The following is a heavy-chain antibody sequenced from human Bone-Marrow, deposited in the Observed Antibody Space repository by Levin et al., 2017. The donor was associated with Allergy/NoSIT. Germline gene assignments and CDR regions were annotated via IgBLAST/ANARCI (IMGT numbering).Heavy chain of an antibody. V-gene: IGHV3-30*18. J-gene: IGHJ6*02. CDR1: GFTFSSYG. Sequence: GGSLRLSCAASGFTFSSYGMHWVRQAPGKGLEWVAVISYDGSNKYYADSVKGRFTISRDNSKNTLYLQMNSLRAEDTAVYYCAKGLYSSGWMHYYYGMDVWGQGTTVTVSS. D-gene: IGHD6-19*01. CDR3: AKGLYSSGWMHYYYGMDV. CDR2: ISYDGSNK.